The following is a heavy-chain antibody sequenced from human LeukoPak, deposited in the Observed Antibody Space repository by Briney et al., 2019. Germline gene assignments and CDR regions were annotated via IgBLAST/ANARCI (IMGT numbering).Heavy chain of an antibody. CDR2: ISSSSSYM. Sequence: GGSLRLSCAASGFTFSSYYMSWVRQAPGKGLEWVSSISSSSSYMFYADSVRGRFTISRDNAKNSLYLQMNSLRAEDTAVYYCARDRGSGWHTFDYWGQGTLVTVSS. D-gene: IGHD6-19*01. CDR3: ARDRGSGWHTFDY. V-gene: IGHV3-21*01. J-gene: IGHJ4*02. CDR1: GFTFSSYY.